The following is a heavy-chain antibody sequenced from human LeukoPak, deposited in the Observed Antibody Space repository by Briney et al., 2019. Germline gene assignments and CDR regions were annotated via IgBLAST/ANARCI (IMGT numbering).Heavy chain of an antibody. D-gene: IGHD3-22*01. J-gene: IGHJ4*02. Sequence: GGSLRLSSAASGFTFSSYAMSWVRQAPGKGLEWVSAISGSGGSTYYADSVKGRFTISRDNSKNTLYLQMNSLRAEDTAVYYCAKDGGVYDSSGNDYWGQGTLVTVSS. CDR3: AKDGGVYDSSGNDY. CDR2: ISGSGGST. CDR1: GFTFSSYA. V-gene: IGHV3-23*01.